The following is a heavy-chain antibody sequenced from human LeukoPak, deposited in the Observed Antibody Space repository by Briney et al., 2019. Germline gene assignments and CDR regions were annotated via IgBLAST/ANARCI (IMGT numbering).Heavy chain of an antibody. CDR1: GFTFSSYA. Sequence: PGGSLRLSCAASGFTFSSYAMSWVRLAPGKGLKWVSSISGGDGSTYYANSVKGRFTISRDNSKNTLYLQMNSLRAEDTAVYYCTKGGAVSSKSITMIRGTRRYYYYMDVWGKGTTVTISS. V-gene: IGHV3-23*01. CDR2: ISGGDGST. J-gene: IGHJ6*03. CDR3: TKGGAVSSKSITMIRGTRRYYYYMDV. D-gene: IGHD3-10*01.